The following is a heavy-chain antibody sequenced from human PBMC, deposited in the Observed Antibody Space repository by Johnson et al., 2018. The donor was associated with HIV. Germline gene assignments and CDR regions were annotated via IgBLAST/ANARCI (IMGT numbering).Heavy chain of an antibody. J-gene: IGHJ3*02. CDR1: GFTFSSYA. CDR2: ISYDGSEK. Sequence: QVQLVESGGGVVQPGRSLRLSCAASGFTFSSYAMHWVRQAPGKGLEWVAVISYDGSEKYFADSVKGRFTISRDSSKNTLYLQMNSLRAEDTAVYYCAKGHSIAVVEGDDAFDIWGQGTMVTVSS. D-gene: IGHD6-19*01. CDR3: AKGHSIAVVEGDDAFDI. V-gene: IGHV3-30*04.